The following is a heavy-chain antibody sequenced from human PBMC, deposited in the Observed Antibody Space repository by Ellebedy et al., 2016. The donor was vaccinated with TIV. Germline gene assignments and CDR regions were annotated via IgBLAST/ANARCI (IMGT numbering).Heavy chain of an antibody. J-gene: IGHJ4*02. D-gene: IGHD1-26*01. CDR2: INQDGSVK. Sequence: GESLKISCAASGFTFSSYWMNWVRQAPGKGLEWVANINQDGSVKHYVDSVKGRFTISRDNAKNSLYLQMNSLRAEDTAVYYCARDKIVGPSNFDYWGQGTLVTVSS. V-gene: IGHV3-7*03. CDR3: ARDKIVGPSNFDY. CDR1: GFTFSSYW.